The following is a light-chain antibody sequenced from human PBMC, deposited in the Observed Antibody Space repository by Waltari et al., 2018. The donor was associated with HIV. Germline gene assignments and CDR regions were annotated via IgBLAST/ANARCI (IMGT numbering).Light chain of an antibody. J-gene: IGLJ2*01. V-gene: IGLV2-23*02. CDR1: SSGVGGYNL. CDR2: QVS. CDR3: CAYAGSTTYVI. Sequence: QSALTQPASASGSSGPAITISCTGTSSGVGGYNLVSWYQQHPGKPPKLMIYQVSKRPSGVSNRFSCTKSVHTASLTISGLQAEDEADYYCCAYAGSTTYVIFGGGTKLTVL.